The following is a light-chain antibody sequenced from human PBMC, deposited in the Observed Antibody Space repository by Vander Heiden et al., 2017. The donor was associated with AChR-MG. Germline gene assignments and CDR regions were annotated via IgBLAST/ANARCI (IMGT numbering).Light chain of an antibody. CDR3: QQRSNWPPKYT. V-gene: IGKV3-11*01. J-gene: IGKJ2*01. CDR1: QSVSSY. CDR2: DAS. Sequence: EIVLTQSPATLSLSPGERATLSSRARQSVSSYLAWYQQKPGQAPRLLIYDASNRATGIPARFSGSGSGTDFTLTISSLEPEDFAVYYCQQRSNWPPKYTFGQGTKLEIK.